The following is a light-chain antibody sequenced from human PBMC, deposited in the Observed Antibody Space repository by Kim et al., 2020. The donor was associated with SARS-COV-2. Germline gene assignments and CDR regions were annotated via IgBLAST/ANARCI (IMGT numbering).Light chain of an antibody. Sequence: QSVLTQPPSVSAAPGQKVTISCSGSNFNIGNNFVSWYQQLPGTAPKLLIYDNNKRPSGISDRFSGSRSGTSATLGITGLRTGDEADFYCGTWDSSLSAWVFGGGTQLTVL. V-gene: IGLV1-51*01. CDR1: NFNIGNNF. J-gene: IGLJ3*02. CDR2: DNN. CDR3: GTWDSSLSAWV.